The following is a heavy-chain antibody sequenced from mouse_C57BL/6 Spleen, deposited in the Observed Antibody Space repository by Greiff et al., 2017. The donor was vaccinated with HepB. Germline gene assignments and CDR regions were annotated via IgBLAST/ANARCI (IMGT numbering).Heavy chain of an antibody. Sequence: VQLQQPGAELVKPGASVKLSCKASGYTFTSYWMHWVKQRPGQGLEWIGMIHPNSGSTNYNEKFKSKATLTVDKSSSTAYMQLSSLTSADSAVYYCAREGTTARFDYWGQGTTLTVSS. D-gene: IGHD1-2*01. CDR3: AREGTTARFDY. CDR1: GYTFTSYW. V-gene: IGHV1-64*01. J-gene: IGHJ2*01. CDR2: IHPNSGST.